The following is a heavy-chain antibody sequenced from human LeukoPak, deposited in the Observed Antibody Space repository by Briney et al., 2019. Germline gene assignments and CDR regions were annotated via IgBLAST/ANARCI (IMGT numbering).Heavy chain of an antibody. Sequence: GGSLRLSCAASGFTFSNAWMSWVRQAPGKGLEWVGRIKSKTDGGTTDYAAPVKGRFTISRDDSKHTLYLQMNSLKTEDTAVYYCTTAGGAVAAPGWIDYWGQGTLVTVSS. J-gene: IGHJ4*02. CDR2: IKSKTDGGTT. V-gene: IGHV3-15*01. D-gene: IGHD6-19*01. CDR3: TTAGGAVAAPGWIDY. CDR1: GFTFSNAW.